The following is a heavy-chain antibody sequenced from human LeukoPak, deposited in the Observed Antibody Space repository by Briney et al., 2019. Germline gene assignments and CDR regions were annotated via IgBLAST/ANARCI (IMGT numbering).Heavy chain of an antibody. CDR1: GFTFSRYW. CDR2: IKHDGSEK. J-gene: IGHJ4*02. Sequence: PGGSLRLSCAASGFTFSRYWMNWVRQTPGKGLEWVANIKHDGSEKHYVDSVKGRFTISRANAKNSLYLQLNSLRAEDTAVYYCARCPYDSSGYYHPFFDYWGQGTLVTVSS. CDR3: ARCPYDSSGYYHPFFDY. V-gene: IGHV3-7*04. D-gene: IGHD3-22*01.